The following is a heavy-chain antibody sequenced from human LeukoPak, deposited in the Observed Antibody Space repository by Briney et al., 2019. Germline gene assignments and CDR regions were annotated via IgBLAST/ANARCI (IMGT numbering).Heavy chain of an antibody. V-gene: IGHV4-4*07. D-gene: IGHD2-2*01. CDR3: ARLISSAYKGWVDP. CDR2: IYTSGST. J-gene: IGHJ5*02. Sequence: SETLSLTCTVSGGSISSYYWSWIRQPAGKGLEWIGRIYTSGSTNYNPSLKSRVTISLDTSKNQFSLKLSSVTAADTAVYYCARLISSAYKGWVDPWGQGTLVTVSS. CDR1: GGSISSYY.